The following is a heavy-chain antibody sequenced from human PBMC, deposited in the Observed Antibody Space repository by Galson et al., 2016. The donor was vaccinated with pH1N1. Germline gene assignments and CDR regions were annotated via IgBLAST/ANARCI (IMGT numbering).Heavy chain of an antibody. Sequence: SLRLSCAASGFTFSTYWMHWVRQAPGKGLEWVANIKQDGSVKYYVDSVKGRFTISRDNAKNTLYLQMNSLRVEDTAVYYCATLGGDIVVVPDATDYYYGLDVWGQGTTVSVSS. CDR3: ATLGGDIVVVPDATDYYYGLDV. J-gene: IGHJ6*02. CDR1: GFTFSTYW. D-gene: IGHD2-2*01. CDR2: IKQDGSVK. V-gene: IGHV3-7*01.